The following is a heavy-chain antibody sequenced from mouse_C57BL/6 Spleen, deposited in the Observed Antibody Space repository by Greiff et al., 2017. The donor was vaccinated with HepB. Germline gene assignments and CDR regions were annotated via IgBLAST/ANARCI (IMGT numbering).Heavy chain of an antibody. D-gene: IGHD2-13*01. CDR3: ARAGDYGYYAMEC. V-gene: IGHV14-3*01. J-gene: IGHJ4*01. Sequence: EVQLQQSVAELVRPVASVKLSCTASGFNIQNTYMHWVKQRPEQGLEWIGRIDPANGNTKYAPKFQGKSTITADTSSNTAYLQLSSLTSEDTAIYYCARAGDYGYYAMECWGEGTSVTVSS. CDR1: GFNIQNTY. CDR2: IDPANGNT.